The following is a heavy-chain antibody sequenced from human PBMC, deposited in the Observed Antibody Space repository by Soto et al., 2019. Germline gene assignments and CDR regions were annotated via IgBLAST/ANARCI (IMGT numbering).Heavy chain of an antibody. V-gene: IGHV3-64D*08. Sequence: GGSLRLSCSASGFTFSSYAMHWVRQAPGKGLEYVSAISSNGGSTYYADSVKGRFTISRDNSKNTLYLQMSSLRAEDTAVYYCVKHSTVTTPYYYYGMDVWGQGTTVTVSS. D-gene: IGHD4-17*01. J-gene: IGHJ6*02. CDR2: ISSNGGST. CDR1: GFTFSSYA. CDR3: VKHSTVTTPYYYYGMDV.